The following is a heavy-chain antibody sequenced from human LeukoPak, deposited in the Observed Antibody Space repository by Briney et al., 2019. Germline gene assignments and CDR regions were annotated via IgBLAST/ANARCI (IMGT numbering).Heavy chain of an antibody. CDR3: AKTGYSSSWYSGPFDY. J-gene: IGHJ4*02. Sequence: PGGSLRLSCGVSGFTFNSYVMHWVRQAPGKGLEWVALISHDGSNTYYADSVKGRFTISRDNSKNTLYLQMNSLRAEDTAVYYCAKTGYSSSWYSGPFDYWGQGTLVTVSS. V-gene: IGHV3-30-3*02. CDR2: ISHDGSNT. CDR1: GFTFNSYV. D-gene: IGHD6-13*01.